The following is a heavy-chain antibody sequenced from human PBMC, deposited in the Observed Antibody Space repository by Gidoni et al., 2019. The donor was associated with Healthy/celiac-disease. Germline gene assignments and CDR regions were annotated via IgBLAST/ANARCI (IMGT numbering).Heavy chain of an antibody. V-gene: IGHV3-11*01. CDR2: ISSSGSTI. D-gene: IGHD3-16*02. CDR1: GFTFSDYY. J-gene: IGHJ3*01. Sequence: QVQLVEYGGGLVKPGGSLGLSCGASGFTFSDYYMSWVRQAPGKGLGWVSYISSSGSTIYYADSVKGRFTISRDNAKNSLYLQMNSLRAEDTAVYYCARDERGGLGYTDWWGQGTMVTVSS. CDR3: ARDERGGLGYTDW.